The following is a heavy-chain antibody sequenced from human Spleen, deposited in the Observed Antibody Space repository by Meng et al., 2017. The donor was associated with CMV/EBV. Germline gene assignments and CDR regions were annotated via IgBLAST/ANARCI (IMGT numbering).Heavy chain of an antibody. CDR3: ARESGSYLTYYFDY. Sequence: SGGSVTTNTWWNWVRQAPGKGLEWIGNIIHSGTTYYNPSLKSRVTISVDKSKNQFSLEVDSVTAADTAVYYCARESGSYLTYYFDYWGQGALVTVSS. V-gene: IGHV4-4*02. CDR2: IIHSGTT. CDR1: GGSVTTNTW. J-gene: IGHJ4*02. D-gene: IGHD1-26*01.